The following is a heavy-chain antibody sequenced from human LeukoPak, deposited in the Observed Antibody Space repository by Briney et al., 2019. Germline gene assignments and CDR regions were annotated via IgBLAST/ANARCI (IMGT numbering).Heavy chain of an antibody. D-gene: IGHD3-10*01. J-gene: IGHJ4*02. Sequence: SETLSLTCTVSGGSISSYYWSWIRQPPGKGLEWIGYIYYSGSTNYNPSLKSRVTISVDTSKNQFSLKLSSVTAADTAVYYCARGGLTYYYGSGSPGGDYWGQGTLVTVSS. V-gene: IGHV4-59*12. CDR2: IYYSGST. CDR1: GGSISSYY. CDR3: ARGGLTYYYGSGSPGGDY.